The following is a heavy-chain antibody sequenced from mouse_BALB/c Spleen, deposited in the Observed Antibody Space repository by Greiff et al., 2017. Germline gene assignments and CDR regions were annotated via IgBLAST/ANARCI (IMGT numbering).Heavy chain of an antibody. CDR1: GYAFSSSW. CDR2: IYPGDGDT. V-gene: IGHV1-82*01. D-gene: IGHD1-2*01. CDR3: AEFITTATDYFDY. Sequence: QVQLQQSGPELVKPGASVKISCKASGYAFSSSWMNWVKQRPGQGLEWIGRIYPGDGDTNYNGKFKGKATLTADKSSSTAYMQLSSLTSVDSAVYFCAEFITTATDYFDYWGQGTTLTVSS. J-gene: IGHJ2*01.